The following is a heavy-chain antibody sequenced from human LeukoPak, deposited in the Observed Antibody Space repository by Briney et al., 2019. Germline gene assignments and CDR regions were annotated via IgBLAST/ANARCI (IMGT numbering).Heavy chain of an antibody. Sequence: SETLSLTCAVFGGSFSGYYWSWIRQPPGKGLEWIGQINPSRNTNYNPSLKSRVTISVDTSKRQFSLKLSSVTAADTAVYYCARRYDFWSGYPPPLDYWGQGTLVTVSS. J-gene: IGHJ4*02. CDR3: ARRYDFWSGYPPPLDY. V-gene: IGHV4-34*01. CDR1: GGSFSGYY. D-gene: IGHD3-3*01. CDR2: INPSRNT.